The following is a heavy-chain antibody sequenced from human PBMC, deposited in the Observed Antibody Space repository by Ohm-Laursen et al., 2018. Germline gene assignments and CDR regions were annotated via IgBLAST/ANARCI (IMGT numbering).Heavy chain of an antibody. D-gene: IGHD2-15*01. V-gene: IGHV3-23*01. CDR3: ARDCNYGYGMDV. CDR2: ISGSGGTT. J-gene: IGHJ6*02. CDR1: GFTFSSFA. Sequence: SLRLSCAASGFTFSSFAMSWVRQAPGKGLEWVSAISGSGGTTNHADSVRGRFTISRDNSKNTLYLQMNSLRAEDTAVYYCARDCNYGYGMDVWGQGTTVTVSS.